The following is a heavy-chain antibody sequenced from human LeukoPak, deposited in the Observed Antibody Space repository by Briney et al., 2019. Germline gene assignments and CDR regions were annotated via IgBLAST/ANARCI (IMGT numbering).Heavy chain of an antibody. Sequence: SETLSLTCTVSGGSISSYYWSWIRQPPGKGLEWIGYIYYSGSTNYSPSLKSRVTISVDTSKNQFSLKLTSVTAADTAVYYCARGYDYVWGSHRALGYWGQGTLVTVSP. D-gene: IGHD3-16*02. CDR2: IYYSGST. V-gene: IGHV4-59*01. J-gene: IGHJ4*02. CDR1: GGSISSYY. CDR3: ARGYDYVWGSHRALGY.